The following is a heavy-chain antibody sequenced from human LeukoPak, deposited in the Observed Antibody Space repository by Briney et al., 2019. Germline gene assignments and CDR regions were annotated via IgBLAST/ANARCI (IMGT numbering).Heavy chain of an antibody. Sequence: GASVKVSCKASGYTFTSYDINWVRQATGQGLEWMGWMNPNSGNTGYAQKFQGGATMTRNTSISTAYMELSSLRSEDTAVYYCARVYSSSLTYYYYYYMDVWGKGTTVTVSS. CDR3: ARVYSSSLTYYYYYYMDV. J-gene: IGHJ6*03. D-gene: IGHD6-6*01. V-gene: IGHV1-8*01. CDR1: GYTFTSYD. CDR2: MNPNSGNT.